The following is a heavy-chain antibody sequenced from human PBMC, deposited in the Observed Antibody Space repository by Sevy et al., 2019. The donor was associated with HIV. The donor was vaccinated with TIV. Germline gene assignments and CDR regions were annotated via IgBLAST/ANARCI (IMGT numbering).Heavy chain of an antibody. Sequence: GGSLRLSCAASGFIFNSYVMNWVRQAPGKGLEWVSGISGSGGNTYYADSVKGRFTISRDNSRNTLDLQMNSLRAEDTAVDYWEGISSIVEVVHIWGQGTMVTVSS. J-gene: IGHJ3*02. CDR3: EGISSIVEVVHI. CDR1: GFIFNSYV. CDR2: ISGSGGNT. D-gene: IGHD2-2*01. V-gene: IGHV3-23*01.